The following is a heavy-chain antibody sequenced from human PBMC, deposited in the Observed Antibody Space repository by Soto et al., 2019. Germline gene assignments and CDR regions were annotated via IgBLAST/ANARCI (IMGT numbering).Heavy chain of an antibody. Sequence: QVQVVESGGGVVQPGRLLRVSCTVSGITFSGHAMHWVRQAPGKGLELVAQIWYDGSNKYYADSVKGRFTISRDNSKNILYVQMDSLRVDDTAVYYCARDGQSLAPYALDVWGQGTAVTVSS. CDR2: IWYDGSNK. CDR3: ARDGQSLAPYALDV. CDR1: GITFSGHA. J-gene: IGHJ6*02. V-gene: IGHV3-33*01. D-gene: IGHD6-19*01.